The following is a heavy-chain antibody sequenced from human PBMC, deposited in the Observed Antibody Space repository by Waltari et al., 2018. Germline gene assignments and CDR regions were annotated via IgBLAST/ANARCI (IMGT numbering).Heavy chain of an antibody. V-gene: IGHV1-69*12. CDR2: IIPIVGTA. J-gene: IGHJ4*02. CDR1: GGPFSSYA. Sequence: QVQLVQSGAEVKKPGSSVKVPCKAYGGPFSSYAIRWVRQAPGQGLEWMGGIIPIVGTANYAQKFQGRVTITADESTSTAYMELSSLRSEDTAVYYCASPTYYDSSGYYPGFDYWGQGTLVTVSS. CDR3: ASPTYYDSSGYYPGFDY. D-gene: IGHD3-22*01.